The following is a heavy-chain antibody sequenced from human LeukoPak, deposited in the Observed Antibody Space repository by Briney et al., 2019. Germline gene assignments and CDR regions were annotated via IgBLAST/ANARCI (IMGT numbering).Heavy chain of an antibody. D-gene: IGHD5-18*01. Sequence: GASVKVSYTASGYTFTPYYIHWVRQAPGQGREWMGWINPDSGGPNFPQKFQGRVTMTRDTSISAAYMELSRLRSDDTAVYHCARGDSYGYTSGFDYWGQGTLVTVSS. CDR3: ARGDSYGYTSGFDY. V-gene: IGHV1-2*02. J-gene: IGHJ4*02. CDR2: INPDSGGP. CDR1: GYTFTPYY.